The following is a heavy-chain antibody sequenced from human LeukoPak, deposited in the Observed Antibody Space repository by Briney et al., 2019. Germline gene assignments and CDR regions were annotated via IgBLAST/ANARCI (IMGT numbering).Heavy chain of an antibody. CDR1: GYTFTSYY. D-gene: IGHD3-22*01. V-gene: IGHV1-46*01. J-gene: IGHJ4*02. CDR2: INPSGGST. CDR3: ARDLGSAVVTTGGFDY. Sequence: GASVKVSCKASGYTFTSYYMHWVRQAPGQGLEWMGIINPSGGSTSYAQKFQGRVTMTRDTSTSTVYMELSSLRSEDTAVYYCARDLGSAVVTTGGFDYWGQGTLVTVSS.